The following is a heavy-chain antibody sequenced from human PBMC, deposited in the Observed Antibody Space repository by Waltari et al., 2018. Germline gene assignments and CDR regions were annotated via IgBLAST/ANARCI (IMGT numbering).Heavy chain of an antibody. CDR3: ARGWGSGWPGYYGMDV. D-gene: IGHD6-19*01. Sequence: QVQLVQSGAEVKNPGASVKVSCKASGYTFISYDINWVRQATGQVLEWMGWMNPSNGDTGYAQKFQGRVSITRSTSISTVYMELNSLRSEDTAVYYCARGWGSGWPGYYGMDVWGQGTTVTVSS. V-gene: IGHV1-8*03. CDR1: GYTFISYD. CDR2: MNPSNGDT. J-gene: IGHJ6*02.